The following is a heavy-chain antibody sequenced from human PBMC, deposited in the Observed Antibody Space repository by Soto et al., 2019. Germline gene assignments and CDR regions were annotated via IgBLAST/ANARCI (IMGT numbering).Heavy chain of an antibody. Sequence: PSETLSLTCTVSGGSVSGYYWSWIRQPPGKGLEWIGNTHYSGTSTYNPSLKSRVTISLDTSNNQYSLRLTSVTAADTPVYYCARGPQWLRSDNWFDPWGQGTRVTVSS. CDR1: GGSVSGYY. CDR3: ARGPQWLRSDNWFDP. J-gene: IGHJ5*02. D-gene: IGHD6-19*01. CDR2: THYSGTS. V-gene: IGHV4-59*02.